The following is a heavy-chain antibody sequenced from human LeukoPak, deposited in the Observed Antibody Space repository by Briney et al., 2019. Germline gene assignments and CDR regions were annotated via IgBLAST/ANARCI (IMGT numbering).Heavy chain of an antibody. V-gene: IGHV1-3*03. CDR2: INAGNGNT. J-gene: IGHJ4*02. CDR1: GYTFTSYA. CDR3: ARSKTGVVVITTFDY. Sequence: ASVKVSCKASGYTFTSYAMHWVRQAPGQRLEWMGWINAGNGNTKYSQEFQGRVTITRDTSASTAYMELSSLRSEDMAVYYCARSKTGVVVITTFDYWGQGTLVSVSS. D-gene: IGHD3-22*01.